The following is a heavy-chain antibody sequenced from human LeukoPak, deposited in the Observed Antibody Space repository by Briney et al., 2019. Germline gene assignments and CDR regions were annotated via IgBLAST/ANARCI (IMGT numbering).Heavy chain of an antibody. D-gene: IGHD3-3*01. CDR2: IKQDGSEK. J-gene: IGHJ4*02. Sequence: TGGSLRLSCTASEFTFSSYWMHWVRQAPGKGLEWVANIKQDGSEKYYVDSVKGRFTISRDNAKNSLYLQMNSLRAEDTAVYYCARERQNKDFWSGGDYWGQGTLVTVSS. CDR3: ARERQNKDFWSGGDY. CDR1: EFTFSSYW. V-gene: IGHV3-7*01.